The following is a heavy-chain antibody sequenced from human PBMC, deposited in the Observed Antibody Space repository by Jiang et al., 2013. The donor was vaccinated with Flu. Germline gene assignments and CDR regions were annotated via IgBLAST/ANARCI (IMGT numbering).Heavy chain of an antibody. J-gene: IGHJ3*02. D-gene: IGHD6-19*01. Sequence: GGPLRLSCAASGFTFSSYAMNWVRQAPGKGLEWVSGISASGGSTYNADSVKGRFTISRDNSKNTLYLQMNSLRVEDTAVYYCAKDTHSSGWLWAFDIWGQGTMVTVSS. CDR3: AKDTHSSGWLWAFDI. V-gene: IGHV3-23*01. CDR2: ISASGGST. CDR1: GFTFSSYA.